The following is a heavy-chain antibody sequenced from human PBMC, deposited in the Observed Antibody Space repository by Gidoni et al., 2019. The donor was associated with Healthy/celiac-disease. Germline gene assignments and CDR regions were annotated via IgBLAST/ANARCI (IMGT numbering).Heavy chain of an antibody. V-gene: IGHV3-43*01. CDR2: ISWDGGST. CDR3: AKDIGSSGWYWFDP. J-gene: IGHJ5*02. Sequence: EVQLVESGGVVVQPGGSLRLSCAASGFTFDDYTMHWVRQAPGKGLEWVSLISWDGGSTYYADSVKGRFTISRDNSKNSLYLQMNSLRTEDTALYYCAKDIGSSGWYWFDPWGQGTLVTVSS. CDR1: GFTFDDYT. D-gene: IGHD6-19*01.